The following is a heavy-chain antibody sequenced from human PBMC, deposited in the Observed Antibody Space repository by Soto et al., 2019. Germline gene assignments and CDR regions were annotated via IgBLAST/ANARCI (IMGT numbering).Heavy chain of an antibody. J-gene: IGHJ6*02. CDR3: TTVLGASIAARRAYDYYVIDV. CDR1: GFTFSNAW. V-gene: IGHV3-15*07. CDR2: IKSKTDGGTT. Sequence: EVQLVESGGGLVKPGGSLRLSCAASGFTFSNAWMNWVRQAPGKGLEWVGRIKSKTDGGTTDYAAPVKGRFTISRDDSKHTRYLQMNSLKTEDTAVYYCTTVLGASIAARRAYDYYVIDVLGQGTTVTVSS. D-gene: IGHD6-6*01.